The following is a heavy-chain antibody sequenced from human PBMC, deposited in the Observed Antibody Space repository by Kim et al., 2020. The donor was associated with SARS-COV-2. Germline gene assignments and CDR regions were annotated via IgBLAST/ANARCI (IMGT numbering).Heavy chain of an antibody. Sequence: SVKVSCKASGFTFTSSAVQWVRQARGQRLEWIGWIVVGSGNTNYAQKFQERVTITRDMSTSTAYMELSSLRSEDTAVYYCAAGAYDYVWGSYRGQLGTRVDYFDYWGQGTLVTVSS. V-gene: IGHV1-58*01. CDR1: GFTFTSSA. D-gene: IGHD3-16*02. CDR3: AAGAYDYVWGSYRGQLGTRVDYFDY. CDR2: IVVGSGNT. J-gene: IGHJ4*02.